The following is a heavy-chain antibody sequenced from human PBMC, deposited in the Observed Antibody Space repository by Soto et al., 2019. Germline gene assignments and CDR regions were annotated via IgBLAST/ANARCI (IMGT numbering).Heavy chain of an antibody. CDR3: AKDHLDYGDYSYYGMDV. CDR1: GFTFSSYW. J-gene: IGHJ6*02. D-gene: IGHD4-17*01. CDR2: INTDGSST. Sequence: PGGSLRLSCAASGFTFSSYWMHWVRQAPGKGLVWVSRINTDGSSTTYADSVRGRFTISRDNAKNTLYLQMNSLRAEDTAVYYCAKDHLDYGDYSYYGMDVWGQGTTVTVSS. V-gene: IGHV3-74*01.